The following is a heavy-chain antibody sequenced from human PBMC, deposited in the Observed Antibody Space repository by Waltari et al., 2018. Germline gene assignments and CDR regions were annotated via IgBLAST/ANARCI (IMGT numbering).Heavy chain of an antibody. D-gene: IGHD6-19*01. V-gene: IGHV4-39*02. J-gene: IGHJ4*02. Sequence: QLQLQESGPGLVKPSATLSLTCTVSGGSIGSNNSYWVWVHQPPGKGLQWIGTMYYTGSTYYNPSLKSRVTISVDTSKNRFSRKLTSVTAADTAVYFCASRPEFTSGSAIDFWGQGTLVTVSS. CDR2: MYYTGST. CDR1: GGSIGSNNSY. CDR3: ASRPEFTSGSAIDF.